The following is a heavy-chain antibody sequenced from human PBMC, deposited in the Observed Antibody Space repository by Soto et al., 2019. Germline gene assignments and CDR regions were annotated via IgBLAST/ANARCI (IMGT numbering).Heavy chain of an antibody. D-gene: IGHD5-12*01. J-gene: IGHJ4*02. CDR2: ISSDGSDK. CDR3: AKDLVAAIIAAAGPDY. Sequence: GGSLRLSCAASGFTFSSYGMHWVRQAPGKGLEWVAVISSDGSDKYYADSVKGRFTISRDNSKNTLYLQMNSLRAEDTAIYYCAKDLVAAIIAAAGPDYWGQGILVTVSS. V-gene: IGHV3-30*18. CDR1: GFTFSSYG.